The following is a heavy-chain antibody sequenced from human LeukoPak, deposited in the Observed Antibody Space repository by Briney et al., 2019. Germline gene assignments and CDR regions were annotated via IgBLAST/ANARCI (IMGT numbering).Heavy chain of an antibody. CDR1: GFTFSSYS. Sequence: GGSLRLSYAASGFTFSSYSMNWVRQAPGKGLEWVSSISSSSSYIYYADSVKGRFTISRDNAKNSLYLQMNSLRAEDTAVYYCARDWVGRPITTNYMDVWGKGTTVTVPS. CDR3: ARDWVGRPITTNYMDV. J-gene: IGHJ6*03. D-gene: IGHD1-26*01. V-gene: IGHV3-21*01. CDR2: ISSSSSYI.